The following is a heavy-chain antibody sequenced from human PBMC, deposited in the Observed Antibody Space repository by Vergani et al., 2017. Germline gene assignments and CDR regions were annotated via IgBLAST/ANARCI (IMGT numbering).Heavy chain of an antibody. CDR2: ISAYNGNT. V-gene: IGHV1-18*01. J-gene: IGHJ6*03. CDR1: GYTFTSYG. Sequence: QVQLVQSGAEVKKPGASVKVSCKASGYTFTSYGISWVRQAPGQGLEWMGWISAYNGNTNYAQKLQGRVTMTTDTSTSTAYMELRSLRSDDTAVYYCARVGSDWPFVPTYYYYYMDVWGKGTTVTVSS. CDR3: ARVGSDWPFVPTYYYYYMDV. D-gene: IGHD3/OR15-3a*01.